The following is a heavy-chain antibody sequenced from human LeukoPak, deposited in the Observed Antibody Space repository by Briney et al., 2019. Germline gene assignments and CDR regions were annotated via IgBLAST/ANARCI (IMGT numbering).Heavy chain of an antibody. CDR3: ARAGGSTVSHSDY. J-gene: IGHJ4*02. V-gene: IGHV3-21*01. CDR1: GFTFSSYS. CDR2: ISSSTSYI. Sequence: GGSLRLSCAASGFTFSSYSMNWIRQAPGKGLEWVSSISSSTSYIYYADSVKGRFTITKDNAKNSLYLQMNSLRAEDTAVYYCARAGGSTVSHSDYWGQGTLVTVSS. D-gene: IGHD4-17*01.